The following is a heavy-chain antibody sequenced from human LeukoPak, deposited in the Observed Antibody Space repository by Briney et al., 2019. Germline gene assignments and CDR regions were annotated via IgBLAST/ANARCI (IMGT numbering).Heavy chain of an antibody. CDR2: INHKSGGT. D-gene: IGHD3-22*01. Sequence: ASVTVSYKDSGYTFTDYYMQWVRQAPGQGEERMGWINHKSGGTNYAQKFQERVTMTTHTSISTAYMELSRLRSDDTAVYYCARAYYYDSSPDYWGQGTLVTVSS. CDR3: ARAYYYDSSPDY. CDR1: GYTFTDYY. V-gene: IGHV1-2*02. J-gene: IGHJ4*02.